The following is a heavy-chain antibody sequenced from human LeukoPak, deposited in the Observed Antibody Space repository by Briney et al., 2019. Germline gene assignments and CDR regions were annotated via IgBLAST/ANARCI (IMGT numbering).Heavy chain of an antibody. CDR3: ARIRSSSWFPEYFDL. Sequence: GGSLRLSCAASGFTFSDYWMTWVRQAPGKGLEWVANIKQDGSEKYYLDSVKGRFTISRDNAKNSLYLQMNSLRAEDTAVYYCARIRSSSWFPEYFDLWGRGTLVTVSS. J-gene: IGHJ2*01. CDR2: IKQDGSEK. V-gene: IGHV3-7*03. D-gene: IGHD6-13*01. CDR1: GFTFSDYW.